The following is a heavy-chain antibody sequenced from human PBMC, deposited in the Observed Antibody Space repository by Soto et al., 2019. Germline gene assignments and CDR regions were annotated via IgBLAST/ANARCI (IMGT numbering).Heavy chain of an antibody. CDR3: ARGERSIEFCSTY. J-gene: IGHJ4*02. D-gene: IGHD3-3*02. V-gene: IGHV1-69*15. Sequence: VQLVQSGAEVKKPGSSVEVSCKTSGGTFSSHAVSWVRQAPGQGLEWMGRIIPIFRATNYAEKFQGRVSITAEESTNTVYLELSNLRSEDTATYFCARGERSIEFCSTYWGQGTLVTVSS. CDR2: IIPIFRAT. CDR1: GGTFSSHA.